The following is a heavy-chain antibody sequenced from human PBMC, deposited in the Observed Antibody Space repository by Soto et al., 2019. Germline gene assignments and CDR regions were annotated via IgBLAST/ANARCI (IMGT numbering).Heavy chain of an antibody. V-gene: IGHV4-31*03. CDR1: GASVSTGVYY. D-gene: IGHD2-21*02. CDR2: IDNSGST. CDR3: AGAVSDFDVRRYRTSYFDQ. Sequence: PSETLSLTCTVSGASVSTGVYYWTWIRQHPGKGLEWIGYIDNSGSTYYNPSLTGRVDISVDTSKNQFSLSLRSLTAADTAFYYCAGAVSDFDVRRYRTSYFDQWGQGILVTVS. J-gene: IGHJ4*02.